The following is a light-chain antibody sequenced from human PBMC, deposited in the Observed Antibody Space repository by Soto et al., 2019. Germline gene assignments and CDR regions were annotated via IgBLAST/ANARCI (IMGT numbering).Light chain of an antibody. V-gene: IGLV2-14*01. CDR2: DVS. CDR1: SSDVGGYNY. Sequence: QSALTQPASVSGSPGQSITISCTGTSSDVGGYNYVSWYQQHPGKAPKLIIFDVSNRPSGVSNRFSGSKSGNTASLTISGLQAEDDADYYCYSYTSSTTRVFGGGTKLTVL. J-gene: IGLJ2*01. CDR3: YSYTSSTTRV.